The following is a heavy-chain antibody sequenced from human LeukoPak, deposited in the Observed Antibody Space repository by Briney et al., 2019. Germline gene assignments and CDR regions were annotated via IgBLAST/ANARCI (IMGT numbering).Heavy chain of an antibody. CDR1: GYTFTSYG. V-gene: IGHV1-18*01. CDR3: ARDDDYVWGSYKSYSAVACDY. Sequence: ASVKVSCKAPGYTFTSYGISWVRQAPGQGLEWMGWISAYNGNTNYAQKLQGRVTMTTDTSTSTAYMELRSLRSDDTAVYYCARDDDYVWGSYKSYSAVACDYWGQGTLVTVSS. D-gene: IGHD3-16*01. J-gene: IGHJ4*02. CDR2: ISAYNGNT.